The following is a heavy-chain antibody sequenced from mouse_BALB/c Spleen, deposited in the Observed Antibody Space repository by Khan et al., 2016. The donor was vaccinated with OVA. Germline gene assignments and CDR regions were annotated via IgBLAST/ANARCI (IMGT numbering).Heavy chain of an antibody. Sequence: EVMLVESGGDLVKPGGSLKLSCAASGFTFSSYSMSWVRQTPDKRLEWVATISSGGDYTYYPDSVKGRFTISRDNAEKALYLKMSSLRSEDTARYYCASHLTGSFAYWGQGTLVTVAA. V-gene: IGHV5-6*01. CDR1: GFTFSSYS. CDR2: ISSGGDYT. D-gene: IGHD4-1*01. J-gene: IGHJ3*01. CDR3: ASHLTGSFAY.